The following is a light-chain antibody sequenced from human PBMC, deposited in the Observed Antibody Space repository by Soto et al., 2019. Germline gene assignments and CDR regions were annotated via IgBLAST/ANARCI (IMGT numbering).Light chain of an antibody. Sequence: DIQMTQSPSTLSASVGDRVTITCRASQRITTWLAWYQQKPGQAPNLLIHDASTLEPGVPSRFSGSGSGTNFTLTITTLHPEDFATYYCQQSYAIPRTFGQGTKVDI. J-gene: IGKJ1*01. V-gene: IGKV1-5*01. CDR3: QQSYAIPRT. CDR1: QRITTW. CDR2: DAS.